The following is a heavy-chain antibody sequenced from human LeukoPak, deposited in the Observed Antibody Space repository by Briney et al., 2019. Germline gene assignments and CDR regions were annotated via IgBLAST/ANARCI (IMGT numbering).Heavy chain of an antibody. CDR3: AVCPSYLYGWFDP. CDR1: GYTFTSYG. D-gene: IGHD3-10*01. Sequence: ASVKVSCKASGYTFTSYGISWVRQAPGQGLEWMGWISAYNGNTNYAQKLQGRVTMTTDTSTSTACMELRSLRSDDTAVYYCAVCPSYLYGWFDPWGQGTLVTVSS. CDR2: ISAYNGNT. V-gene: IGHV1-18*01. J-gene: IGHJ5*02.